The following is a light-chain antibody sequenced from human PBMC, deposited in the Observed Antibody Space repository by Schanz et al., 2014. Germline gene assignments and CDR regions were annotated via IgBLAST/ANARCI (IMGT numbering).Light chain of an antibody. CDR1: QSVSSSY. J-gene: IGKJ4*01. V-gene: IGKV3-20*01. Sequence: EIVLTQSPGTLSLSPGERATLSCRASQSVSSSYLAWYQQKAGQAPRLLIYGASSRATGIPDRFSGSGSGTEFTLTISSLQSEDFAVYYCQQYSNWPPITFGGGTKVEIK. CDR3: QQYSNWPPIT. CDR2: GAS.